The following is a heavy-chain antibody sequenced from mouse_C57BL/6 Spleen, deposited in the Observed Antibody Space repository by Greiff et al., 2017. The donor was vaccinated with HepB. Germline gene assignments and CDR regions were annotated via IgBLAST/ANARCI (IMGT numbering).Heavy chain of an antibody. CDR2: IYPGDGDT. J-gene: IGHJ3*01. D-gene: IGHD1-1*02. CDR1: GYAFSSSW. CDR3: ASGMVVPH. V-gene: IGHV1-82*01. Sequence: QVQLQQSGPELVKPGASVKISCKASGYAFSSSWMNWVKQRPGKGLEWIGRIYPGDGDTNYNGKFKGKATLTADKSSSTAYMQLSSLTSEDSAVYFCASGMVVPHWGQGTLVTVSA.